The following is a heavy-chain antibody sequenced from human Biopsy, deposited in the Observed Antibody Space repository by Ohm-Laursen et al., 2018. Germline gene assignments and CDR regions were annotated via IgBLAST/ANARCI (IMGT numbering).Heavy chain of an antibody. CDR3: ARHAPSYSGSYWRYFDL. Sequence: SDTLSLTCTVSGGSISSYYWSWTRQPPGQGLEWIGNIYYTGSTNYNPSLKSRVTISVVTSMNHLTQRPPSVTAADTAVYYSARHAPSYSGSYWRYFDLWGRGTLVTVSS. CDR1: GGSISSYY. V-gene: IGHV4-59*08. CDR2: IYYTGST. D-gene: IGHD1-26*01. J-gene: IGHJ2*01.